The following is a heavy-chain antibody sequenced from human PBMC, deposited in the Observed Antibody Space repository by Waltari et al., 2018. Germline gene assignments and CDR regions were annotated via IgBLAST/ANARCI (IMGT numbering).Heavy chain of an antibody. CDR2: ISDTSTYI. CDR3: VRGGTGMQRVESLDY. D-gene: IGHD3-9*01. Sequence: EVQLVESGGGLVKPGGSMRLSCPASGFPFKPLRLNWVRQAPGKGLEWVSSISDTSTYIYYAVSLRGRFTTSRDNAKNSLYLQLNSLRAEDTAVYYCVRGGTGMQRVESLDYWGQGILVTVSS. CDR1: GFPFKPLR. J-gene: IGHJ4*02. V-gene: IGHV3-21*01.